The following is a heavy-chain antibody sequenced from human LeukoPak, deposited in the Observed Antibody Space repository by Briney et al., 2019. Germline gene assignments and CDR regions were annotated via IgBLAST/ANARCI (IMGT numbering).Heavy chain of an antibody. CDR1: GGSISSGGYY. J-gene: IGHJ4*02. D-gene: IGHD1-26*01. Sequence: SETLSLTCTVSGGSISSGGYYWSWIRQPPGKGLEWIGYIYHSGSTYYNPSLKRRVTISVDRSKNQLSLKLSSVTAADTAVYYCARDRVGATAFDYWGQGTLVTVSS. CDR2: IYHSGST. V-gene: IGHV4-30-2*01. CDR3: ARDRVGATAFDY.